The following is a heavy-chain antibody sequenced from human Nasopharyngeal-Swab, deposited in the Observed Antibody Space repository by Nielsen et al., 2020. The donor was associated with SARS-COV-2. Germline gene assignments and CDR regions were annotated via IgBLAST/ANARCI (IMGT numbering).Heavy chain of an antibody. CDR2: IYYSGST. J-gene: IGHJ5*02. V-gene: IGHV4-39*07. Sequence: WIRQPPGKGLEWIGSIYYSGSTYYNPSLKSRVTISVDKSKNQFSLKLSSVTAADTAVYYCARLLPNTINWFDPWGQGTLVTVSS. CDR3: ARLLPNTINWFDP. D-gene: IGHD2-15*01.